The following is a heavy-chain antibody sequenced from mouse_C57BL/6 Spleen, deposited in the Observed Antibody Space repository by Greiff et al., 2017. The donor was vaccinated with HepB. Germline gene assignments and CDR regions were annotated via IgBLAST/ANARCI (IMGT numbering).Heavy chain of an antibody. Sequence: VQLKESGPGLVKPSQSLSLTCSVTGYSITSGYYWNWIRQFPGNKLEWMGYISYDGSNNYNPSLKNRISITRDTSKNQFFLKLNSVTTEDTATYYCAREAYDYDGYYFDYWGQGTTLTVSS. D-gene: IGHD2-4*01. CDR2: ISYDGSN. V-gene: IGHV3-6*01. J-gene: IGHJ2*01. CDR1: GYSITSGYY. CDR3: AREAYDYDGYYFDY.